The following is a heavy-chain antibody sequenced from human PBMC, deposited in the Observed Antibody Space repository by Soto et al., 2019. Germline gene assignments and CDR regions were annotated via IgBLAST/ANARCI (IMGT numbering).Heavy chain of an antibody. CDR2: ISYDGSNK. D-gene: IGHD6-6*01. CDR1: GFTFSAYA. CDR3: AREYSSSSLDY. V-gene: IGHV3-30-3*01. Sequence: GGSLRLSCAASGFTFSAYAMNWVRQAPGKGLEWVAVISYDGSNKYYADSVKGRFTISRDNSKNMLYLQMNSLRAEDTAVYYCAREYSSSSLDYWGQGTLVTVSS. J-gene: IGHJ4*02.